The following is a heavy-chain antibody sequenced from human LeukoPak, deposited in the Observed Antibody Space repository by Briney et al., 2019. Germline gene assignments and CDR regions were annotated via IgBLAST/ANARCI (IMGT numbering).Heavy chain of an antibody. CDR1: VFTFYDYG. J-gene: IGHJ4*02. D-gene: IGHD5-12*01. CDR3: ARGRRSIVATVFDY. V-gene: IGHV3-20*04. CDR2: INRNGGST. Sequence: GGSLRLSCADPVFTFYDYGMSWVRQAPGKGMEWASGINRNGGSTGYADSVKGRFTISRDNAKNSLYLQMNSLRADDTALYYCARGRRSIVATVFDYWGQGTLVTVSS.